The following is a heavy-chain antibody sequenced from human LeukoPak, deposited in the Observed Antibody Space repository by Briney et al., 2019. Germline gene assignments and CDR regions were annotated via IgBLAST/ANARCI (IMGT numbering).Heavy chain of an antibody. CDR3: AKDSGIAVAGTLRAFDI. CDR1: GFTFSSYG. D-gene: IGHD6-19*01. Sequence: GGSLRLSCAASGFTFSSYGMHWVRQAPGKGLEWVAVISYDGSNKYFADSVKGRFTISRVNSKNTLYLQMNSLRAEDTAVYYCAKDSGIAVAGTLRAFDIWGQGTMVTVSS. J-gene: IGHJ3*02. CDR2: ISYDGSNK. V-gene: IGHV3-30*18.